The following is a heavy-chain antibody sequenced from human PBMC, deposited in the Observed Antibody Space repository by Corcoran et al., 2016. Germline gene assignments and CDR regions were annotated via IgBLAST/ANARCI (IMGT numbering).Heavy chain of an antibody. CDR1: GYTFTGYY. CDR2: INPNSGGT. D-gene: IGHD2-2*02. J-gene: IGHJ6*02. V-gene: IGHV1-2*02. CDR3: ARGDRIVVVPAAIRDYYYGMDV. Sequence: QVQLVQSGAEVKKPGASVKVSCKASGYTFTGYYMHWVRQAPGQGLEWMGWINPNSGGTNYAQKFQGRVTMTRDTSISTAYMELSRLRSDDTAVYYCARGDRIVVVPAAIRDYYYGMDVWGQGTTVTVSS.